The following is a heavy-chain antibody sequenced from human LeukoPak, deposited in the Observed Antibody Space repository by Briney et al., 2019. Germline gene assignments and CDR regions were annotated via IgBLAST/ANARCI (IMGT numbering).Heavy chain of an antibody. V-gene: IGHV4-30-2*01. Sequence: PSETLSLTCTVSGGSISSGGYYWSWIRQPPGKGLEWIGYIYHSGSTYYNPSLKSRVTISVDRSKSQFSLKLSSVTAADTAVYYCARAPIAAAGRFDYWGQGTLVTVSS. D-gene: IGHD6-13*01. CDR3: ARAPIAAAGRFDY. J-gene: IGHJ4*02. CDR1: GGSISSGGYY. CDR2: IYHSGST.